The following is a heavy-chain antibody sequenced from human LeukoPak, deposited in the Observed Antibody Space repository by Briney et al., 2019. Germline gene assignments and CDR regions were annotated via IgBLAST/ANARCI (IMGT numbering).Heavy chain of an antibody. J-gene: IGHJ3*02. CDR1: DFSVSNYY. CDR2: IYSGGNT. CDR3: ARGSRSGSLTSAFDI. D-gene: IGHD1-26*01. Sequence: PGGSLRLSCAASDFSVSNYYMTWVRQASGKGLECVSVIYSGGNTYYADSVKGRFTISRDNSKNTLYLQMNSLRAEDTAVYYCARGSRSGSLTSAFDIWGQGTMVTVSS. V-gene: IGHV3-53*01.